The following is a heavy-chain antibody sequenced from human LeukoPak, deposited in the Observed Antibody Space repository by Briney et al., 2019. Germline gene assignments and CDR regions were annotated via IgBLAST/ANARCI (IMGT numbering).Heavy chain of an antibody. J-gene: IGHJ4*02. CDR2: ISGSAYST. Sequence: PGGSLRLSCAASGFTFSSYAMSWVRQAPGKGLEWVSGISGSAYSTYYADSVQGRFTSSRDNSKNTLYLQMNSLRAEDTAVYYCAKEAGYSGYDYPDYWGRGTLVTVSS. D-gene: IGHD5-12*01. V-gene: IGHV3-23*01. CDR1: GFTFSSYA. CDR3: AKEAGYSGYDYPDY.